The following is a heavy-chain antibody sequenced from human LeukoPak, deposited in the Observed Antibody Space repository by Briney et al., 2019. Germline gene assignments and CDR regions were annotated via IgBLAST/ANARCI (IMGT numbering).Heavy chain of an antibody. Sequence: GGSLRLSCAASGFTFSSYWMSWVRQAPGKGLEWVANIKQDGSEKYYVDSVKGRFTISRDNAKNSLYLQMNSLRAEDTAVYYCARQRYVWGSDRDFDSWGQGTLVSVSS. D-gene: IGHD3-16*02. CDR1: GFTFSSYW. CDR3: ARQRYVWGSDRDFDS. CDR2: IKQDGSEK. V-gene: IGHV3-7*01. J-gene: IGHJ4*02.